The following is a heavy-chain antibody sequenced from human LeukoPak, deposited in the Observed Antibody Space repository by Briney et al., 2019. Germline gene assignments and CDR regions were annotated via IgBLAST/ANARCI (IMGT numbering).Heavy chain of an antibody. V-gene: IGHV3-74*01. CDR1: GFTFSRYW. CDR3: ARGPLKD. J-gene: IGHJ4*02. CDR2: INCDGSNT. D-gene: IGHD3-3*01. Sequence: PGVSLRLFCAASGFTFSRYWMHWVRQARGKGLVWVSRINCDGSNTTYADFVRGRFHIPRHNAKQTLYLQMNSPRVESGGVDFVARGPLKDWGQGTVVTVSA.